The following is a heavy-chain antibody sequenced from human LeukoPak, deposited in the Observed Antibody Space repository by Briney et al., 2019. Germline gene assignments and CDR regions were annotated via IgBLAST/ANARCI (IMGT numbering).Heavy chain of an antibody. V-gene: IGHV3-21*01. Sequence: GSLRLSCAASGFTFSSYWMSWARQAPGKGLEWVSSISSSSSYIYYADSVKGRFTISRDNAKNSLYLQMNSLRAEDTAVYYCARDLSSSSWFDYWGQGTLVTVSS. CDR3: ARDLSSSSWFDY. D-gene: IGHD6-13*01. CDR1: GFTFSSYW. CDR2: ISSSSSYI. J-gene: IGHJ4*02.